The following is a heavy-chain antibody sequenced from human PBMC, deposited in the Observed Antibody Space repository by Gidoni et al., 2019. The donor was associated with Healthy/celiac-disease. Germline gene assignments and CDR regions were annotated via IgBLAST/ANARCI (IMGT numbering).Heavy chain of an antibody. CDR1: GGSFSGYY. D-gene: IGHD5-12*01. J-gene: IGHJ5*02. V-gene: IGHV4-34*01. CDR3: ARGNGYEGWFDP. CDR2: INHSGST. Sequence: QVQLQQWGAGLLKPSETLSLTCAVYGGSFSGYYWSWIRQPPGKGLEWIGEINHSGSTNYNPSLKSRVTISVDTSKNQFSLKLSSVTAADTAVYYCARGNGYEGWFDPWGQGTLVTVSS.